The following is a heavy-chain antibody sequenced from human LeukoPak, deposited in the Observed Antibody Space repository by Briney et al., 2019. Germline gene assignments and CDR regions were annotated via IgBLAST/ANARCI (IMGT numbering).Heavy chain of an antibody. J-gene: IGHJ2*01. D-gene: IGHD1-26*01. CDR3: ARWELLHWYFDL. V-gene: IGHV3-74*01. Sequence: SGGSLRLSCAASGFTFSSYWMHWVRQAPGKGLVWVSRINSDGSSTSYADSVKGRFTISRDNAKNTLYLQMNSLRAEDTAVYYCARWELLHWYFDLWGRGTLVTVSS. CDR1: GFTFSSYW. CDR2: INSDGSST.